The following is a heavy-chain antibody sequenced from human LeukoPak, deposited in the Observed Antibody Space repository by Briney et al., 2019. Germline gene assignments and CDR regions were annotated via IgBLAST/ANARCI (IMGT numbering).Heavy chain of an antibody. V-gene: IGHV4-4*07. Sequence: SETLSLTCTVSGXSLSSYYGSWIRQPAGKGLESIGRIYTSGSTSYNPSLKSRVTISVDTSKNQFSLKLSSVTAADTAVYYCARAVLTASGYIWHFDLWGRGTLVTVSS. CDR2: IYTSGST. CDR3: ARAVLTASGYIWHFDL. D-gene: IGHD3-3*01. CDR1: GXSLSSYY. J-gene: IGHJ2*01.